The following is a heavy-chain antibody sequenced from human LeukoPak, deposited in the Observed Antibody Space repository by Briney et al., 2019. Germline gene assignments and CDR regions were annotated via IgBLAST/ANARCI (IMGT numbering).Heavy chain of an antibody. D-gene: IGHD1-1*01. CDR2: IYTSGST. CDR3: ARNLWM. J-gene: IGHJ4*02. V-gene: IGHV4-61*02. Sequence: PSETLSLTCTVTGGASSSGSYYWSWIRQPAGKGLEWIGRIYTSGSTNYNPSLKSRVTISVDTSKNQFSLKLSSVTAADTAVYYCARNLWMGGQGTLVTVSS. CDR1: GGASSSGSYY.